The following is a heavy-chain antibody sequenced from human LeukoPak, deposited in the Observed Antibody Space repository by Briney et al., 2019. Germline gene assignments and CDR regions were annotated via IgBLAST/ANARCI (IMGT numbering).Heavy chain of an antibody. Sequence: LTGGSLRLSCAASGFTFSSYAMSWVRQAPGKGLEWVSGISGSGGSTYYADSVEGRCTISRDNSKNTLFLQMNSLRAEDTAVYFCAKHISSRLYYYMDVWGKETSVTVSS. CDR2: ISGSGGST. J-gene: IGHJ6*03. D-gene: IGHD6-13*01. CDR1: GFTFSSYA. CDR3: AKHISSRLYYYMDV. V-gene: IGHV3-23*01.